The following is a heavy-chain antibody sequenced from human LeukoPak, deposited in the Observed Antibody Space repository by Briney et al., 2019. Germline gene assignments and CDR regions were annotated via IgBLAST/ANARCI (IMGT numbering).Heavy chain of an antibody. J-gene: IGHJ4*02. CDR3: ASTRDLGLFDY. Sequence: GGSVKVSCKASGYTFTSYGISWVRQAPGQGLEWMGWISAYNGNTNYAQKLQGRVTMTTDTSTSTAYMELRSLRSDDTAVYYCASTRDLGLFDYWGQGTLVTVSS. CDR2: ISAYNGNT. V-gene: IGHV1-18*01. CDR1: GYTFTSYG.